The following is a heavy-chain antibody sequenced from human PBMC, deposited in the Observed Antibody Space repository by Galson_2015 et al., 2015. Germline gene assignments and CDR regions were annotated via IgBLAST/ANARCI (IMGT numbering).Heavy chain of an antibody. CDR3: ARERPHFYYYYGMDV. J-gene: IGHJ6*02. CDR2: INPNSGGT. CDR1: GYTFTGYY. Sequence: SVKVSCKASGYTFTGYYMHWVRQAPGQGLEWMGRINPNSGGTNYAQKFQGRVTMTRDTSISTAYMELSRLRSDDTAVYYCARERPHFYYYYGMDVSGQGTTVTVSS. V-gene: IGHV1-2*06.